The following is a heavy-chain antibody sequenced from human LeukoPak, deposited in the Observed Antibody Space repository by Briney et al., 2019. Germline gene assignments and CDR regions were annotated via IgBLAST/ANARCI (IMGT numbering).Heavy chain of an antibody. V-gene: IGHV4-59*01. J-gene: IGHJ5*02. CDR2: IYYTGST. Sequence: SETLSLTCTVSGGSISSYYWSWIRQPPGKGLEWIGYIYYTGSTNYNPSLKSRVTISVDTSKNQFSLRLTFVTAADTAVYYFARLVREYDWFDPWGQGTLVTVSP. D-gene: IGHD3-10*01. CDR3: ARLVREYDWFDP. CDR1: GGSISSYY.